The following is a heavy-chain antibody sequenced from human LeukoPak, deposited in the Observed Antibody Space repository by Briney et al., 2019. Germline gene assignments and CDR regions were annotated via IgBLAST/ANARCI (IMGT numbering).Heavy chain of an antibody. CDR2: MNPNSGNT. Sequence: ASVKVSCKASGYTFTSYDINWVRQATGQGLEWMGWMNPNSGNTGYAQKFQGRVTMTRNTSISTAYMELSSLRSEDTAVYYCARGLQSPPNPTYYDFWSGYYTGSYYYYMDVWGKGTTVTVSS. CDR1: GYTFTSYD. V-gene: IGHV1-8*01. CDR3: ARGLQSPPNPTYYDFWSGYYTGSYYYYMDV. D-gene: IGHD3-3*01. J-gene: IGHJ6*03.